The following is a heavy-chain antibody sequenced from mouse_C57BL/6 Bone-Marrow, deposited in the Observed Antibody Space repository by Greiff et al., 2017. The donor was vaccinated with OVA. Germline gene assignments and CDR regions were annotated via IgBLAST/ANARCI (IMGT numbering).Heavy chain of an antibody. V-gene: IGHV1-4*01. J-gene: IGHJ2*01. CDR2: INPSSGYT. Sequence: QVQLNESGAELARPGASVKMSCKASGYTFTSYTMHWVKQRPGQGLEWIGYINPSSGYTKYNQKFKDKATLTADKSSSTAYMQLSSLTSEDSAVYYCARTVTTVPYYWGQGTTLTVSS. CDR3: ARTVTTVPYY. CDR1: GYTFTSYT. D-gene: IGHD1-1*01.